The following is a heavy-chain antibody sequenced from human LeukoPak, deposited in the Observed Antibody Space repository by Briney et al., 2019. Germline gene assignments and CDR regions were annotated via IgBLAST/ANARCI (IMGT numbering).Heavy chain of an antibody. J-gene: IGHJ4*02. CDR2: IIPIFGTA. Sequence: SVKVSCKASGGTFSSYAISWVRQAPGQGLEWMGGIIPIFGTANYAQKFQGRVTITTDESTSTAYMELSSLRAEDTAVYYCTTKVIRGDRGDDYDDWGQGTLVTVSS. D-gene: IGHD5-12*01. CDR1: GGTFSSYA. CDR3: TTKVIRGDRGDDYDD. V-gene: IGHV1-69*05.